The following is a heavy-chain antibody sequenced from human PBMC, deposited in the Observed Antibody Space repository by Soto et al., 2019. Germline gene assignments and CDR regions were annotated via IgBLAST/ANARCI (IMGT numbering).Heavy chain of an antibody. Sequence: EVQLVESGGGLVQPGGSLRLSCAASGFTFSSYSMNWVRQAPGKGLEWVGRTRNKANSYTTEYAASVKGRFTISRDDSKNSLYLQMNSLKTEDTAVYYCARGYCSGGSCYSDAFDIWGQGTMVTVSS. V-gene: IGHV3-72*01. CDR3: ARGYCSGGSCYSDAFDI. D-gene: IGHD2-15*01. J-gene: IGHJ3*02. CDR1: GFTFSSYS. CDR2: TRNKANSYTT.